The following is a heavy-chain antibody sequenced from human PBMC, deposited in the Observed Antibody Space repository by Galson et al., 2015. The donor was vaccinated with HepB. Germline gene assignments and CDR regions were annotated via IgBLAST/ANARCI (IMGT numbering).Heavy chain of an antibody. Sequence: SLRLSCAASGFTFSSYGMHWVRQAPGKGLEWVAVISYDGSNKYYADSVKGRFTISRDNSKNTLYLQMNSLRAEDTAVYYCAKDPTAVAGPGVYWGQEPWSPSPQ. V-gene: IGHV3-30*18. J-gene: IGHJ4*01. CDR2: ISYDGSNK. CDR1: GFTFSSYG. CDR3: AKDPTAVAGPGVY. D-gene: IGHD6-19*01.